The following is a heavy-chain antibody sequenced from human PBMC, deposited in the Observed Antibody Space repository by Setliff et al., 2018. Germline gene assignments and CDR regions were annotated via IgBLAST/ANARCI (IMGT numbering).Heavy chain of an antibody. CDR1: GFNFRSYA. J-gene: IGHJ5*02. V-gene: IGHV3-23*01. CDR3: AKGGQQVAPDGRWFDP. CDR2: MGAGGDT. Sequence: QAGGSLRLSCAASGFNFRSYAMTWVRQAPGKGLEWVSTMGAGGDTYYADSVKGRFTISRDNSKNTLYLQMSSLRDDDTAVYYCAKGGQQVAPDGRWFDPWGQGSLVTVSS. D-gene: IGHD6-13*01.